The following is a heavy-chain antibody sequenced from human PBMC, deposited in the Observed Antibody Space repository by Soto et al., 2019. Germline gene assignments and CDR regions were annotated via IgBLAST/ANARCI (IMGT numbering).Heavy chain of an antibody. CDR1: GGSISNYY. J-gene: IGHJ5*02. V-gene: IGHV4-59*01. Sequence: SETLSLTCSVSGGSISNYYWSWIRQPPGKGLERIGYISYSGSTNYNPSLKSRLTISIDTSKNQITLKLSSVTAADTAVYYCARDLGPYYDFRFGWLDPWGQGTLVTVSS. D-gene: IGHD3-3*01. CDR3: ARDLGPYYDFRFGWLDP. CDR2: ISYSGST.